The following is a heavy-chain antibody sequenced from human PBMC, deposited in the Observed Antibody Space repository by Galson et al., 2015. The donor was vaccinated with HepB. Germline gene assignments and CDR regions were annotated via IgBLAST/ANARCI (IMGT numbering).Heavy chain of an antibody. CDR2: IAPSDSDT. V-gene: IGHV5-10-1*01. CDR3: ARPGSDRDYYYYGRDV. D-gene: IGHD3-16*02. Sequence: QSGADVKKPGESLRISSKGSGYSFPSYWISWVRQMPGKGLEWMGRIAPSDSDTHYPPAFQGNVTILADKSISTAYLQWSSLRASDPAMYDCARPGSDRDYYYYGRDVWGQGTTVTVSS. J-gene: IGHJ6*02. CDR1: GYSFPSYW.